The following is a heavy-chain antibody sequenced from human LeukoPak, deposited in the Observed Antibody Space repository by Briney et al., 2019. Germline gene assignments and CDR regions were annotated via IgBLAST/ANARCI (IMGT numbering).Heavy chain of an antibody. D-gene: IGHD1-26*01. V-gene: IGHV1-18*01. CDR1: GYTFTSYG. CDR3: ARDSSGSYCDHLDN. Sequence: ASVKVSCKASGYTFTSYGINWVRQAPGQGLEWMGRISTHNGNTNYAQNLQGRVTMTTDTSTSTTYMELSSLRSDDTAVYYCARDSSGSYCDHLDNWGQGTLVTVSS. J-gene: IGHJ4*02. CDR2: ISTHNGNT.